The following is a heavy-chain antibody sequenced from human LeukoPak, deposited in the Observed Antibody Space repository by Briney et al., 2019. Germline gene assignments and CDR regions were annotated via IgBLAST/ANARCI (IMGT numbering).Heavy chain of an antibody. V-gene: IGHV3-30*18. CDR3: AKVSYCSGGSCYSSHYYYGMDV. Sequence: GGSLRLSCAASGFTFSSYGMHWGRQAPGKGLEWVAVISYDGSNKYYADSVKGRFTISRDNSKNTLYLQMNSLRAEDTAVYYCAKVSYCSGGSCYSSHYYYGMDVWGQGTTVTVSS. CDR2: ISYDGSNK. D-gene: IGHD2-15*01. CDR1: GFTFSSYG. J-gene: IGHJ6*02.